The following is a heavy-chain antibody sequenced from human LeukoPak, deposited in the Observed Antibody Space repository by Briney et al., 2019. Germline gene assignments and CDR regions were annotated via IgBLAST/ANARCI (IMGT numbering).Heavy chain of an antibody. CDR3: ARASGGSSWYFGWFDP. CDR2: IYYSGST. D-gene: IGHD6-13*01. J-gene: IGHJ5*02. V-gene: IGHV4-59*01. Sequence: SETLSLTCTVSGGSISSYYWIWIRQPPGKGLEWIGYIYYSGSTNYNPSLKSRVTISVDTSKNQFSLKLSSVTAADTAVYYCARASGGSSWYFGWFDPWGQGTLVTVSS. CDR1: GGSISSYY.